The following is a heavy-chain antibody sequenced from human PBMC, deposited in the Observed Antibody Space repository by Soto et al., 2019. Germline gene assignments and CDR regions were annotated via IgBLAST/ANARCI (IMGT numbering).Heavy chain of an antibody. D-gene: IGHD1-26*01. CDR1: GVTFSSYA. CDR3: ASTPTIDYYYYGMDV. CDR2: IIPIFGTA. J-gene: IGHJ6*02. V-gene: IGHV1-69*13. Sequence: SVKVSCKASGVTFSSYAISWVRQAPGQGLEWMGGIIPIFGTANYAQKFQGRVTITADESTSTAYMELSSLRSEDTAVYYCASTPTIDYYYYGMDVWGQGTTVTVSS.